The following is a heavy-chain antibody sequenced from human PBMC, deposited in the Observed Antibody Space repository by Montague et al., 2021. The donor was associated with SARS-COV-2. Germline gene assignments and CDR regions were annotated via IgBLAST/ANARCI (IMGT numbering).Heavy chain of an antibody. CDR1: GFPFSSYA. Sequence: SLRLSCAASGFPFSSYAMTWVRQAPGKGLEWVSLISSGGDITYFTDSVKGRINNSRDNSKNAFYLQMNNLRVEDTAVYYCARALRYCGGGTCYPLAFDYWGQGTLVTVSS. D-gene: IGHD2-15*01. J-gene: IGHJ4*02. CDR2: ISSGGDIT. V-gene: IGHV3-23*01. CDR3: ARALRYCGGGTCYPLAFDY.